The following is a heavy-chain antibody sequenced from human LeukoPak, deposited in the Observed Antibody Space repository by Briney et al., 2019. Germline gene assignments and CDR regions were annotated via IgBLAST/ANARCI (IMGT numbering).Heavy chain of an antibody. CDR1: GGSISSSSYY. D-gene: IGHD1-1*01. CDR3: ARDHNSGPNWFDP. Sequence: KPSETLSLTCTVSGGSISSSSYYWGWIRQPPGKGLEWIGRIYSSGDTNDNPSFKSRVTMSVDTSKNQFSLKLSSVTAADTAVYYCARDHNSGPNWFDPWGQGTLVTVSS. CDR2: IYSSGDT. V-gene: IGHV4-39*07. J-gene: IGHJ5*02.